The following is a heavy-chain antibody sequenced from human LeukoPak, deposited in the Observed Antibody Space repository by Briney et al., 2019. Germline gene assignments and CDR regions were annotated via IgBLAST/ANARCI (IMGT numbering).Heavy chain of an antibody. V-gene: IGHV4-34*01. J-gene: IGHJ4*02. CDR1: GGSFSGYY. CDR3: ARGHRYCSSTSCYRYFDY. D-gene: IGHD2-2*01. Sequence: SETLSLTCAVYGGSFSGYYWSWLRQPPGKGLEWIGEINHSGSTNYNPSLRSRVTISVDTSKNQFSLKLSSVTAADTAVYYCARGHRYCSSTSCYRYFDYWGQGTLVTVSS. CDR2: INHSGST.